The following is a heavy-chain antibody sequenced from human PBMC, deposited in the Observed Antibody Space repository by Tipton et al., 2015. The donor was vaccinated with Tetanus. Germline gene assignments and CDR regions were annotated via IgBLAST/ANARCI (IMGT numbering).Heavy chain of an antibody. V-gene: IGHV3-11*01. CDR1: GFTFSNYY. J-gene: IGHJ4*02. Sequence: SLRLSCAASGFTFSNYYMSWIRQAPGKGLEWVSHISSSGHIKYDADSLKGRFTISRDNAKSSLYLQISSLTADDTAVYYCARDIRLVGATLYFDYWGQGALVTVSS. CDR2: ISSSGHIK. D-gene: IGHD1-26*01. CDR3: ARDIRLVGATLYFDY.